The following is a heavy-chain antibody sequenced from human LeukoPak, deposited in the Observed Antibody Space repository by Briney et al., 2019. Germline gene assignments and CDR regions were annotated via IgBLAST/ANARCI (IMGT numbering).Heavy chain of an antibody. CDR2: IYYSGST. CDR1: GGSISSGDYY. V-gene: IGHV4-30-4*08. Sequence: TSQTLSLTCTVSGGSISSGDYYWSCIRHPPGKCMESIGYIYYSGSTYYNPFLRGRVTISVDTSKKQFSLQLSSVTAADRAVYYCACGGSLRYFGWLKMDYWGQGTLVGVSS. D-gene: IGHD3-9*01. CDR3: ACGGSLRYFGWLKMDY. J-gene: IGHJ4*02.